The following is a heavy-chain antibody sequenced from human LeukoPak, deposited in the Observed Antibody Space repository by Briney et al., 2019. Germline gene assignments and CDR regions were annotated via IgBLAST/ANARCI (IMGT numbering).Heavy chain of an antibody. CDR1: GGTFSSYA. Sequence: ASVKVSCKASGGTFSSYAISWVRQAPGQGLEWMGGIIPIFGTANYAQKFQGRVTITADKSTSTAYMELSSLRSEDTAVYYCARDYDILTGYSDPYYYYYMDVWGKGTTVTVSS. CDR3: ARDYDILTGYSDPYYYYYMDV. V-gene: IGHV1-69*06. D-gene: IGHD3-9*01. CDR2: IIPIFGTA. J-gene: IGHJ6*03.